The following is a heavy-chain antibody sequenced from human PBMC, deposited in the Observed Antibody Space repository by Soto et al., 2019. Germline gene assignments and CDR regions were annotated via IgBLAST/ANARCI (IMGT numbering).Heavy chain of an antibody. D-gene: IGHD1-1*01. J-gene: IGHJ5*02. V-gene: IGHV3-23*01. CDR2: ISGSGSGT. Sequence: HPGGSLRLSCGVSGFTFSSYAMSWVRQAPGKGLEWVSSISGSGSGTYYADSVKGRFTISRDNSNNLLFLQMNNLRTEDTAVYYCAKDRTSSGTTVRFDPWGLGTLVTVSS. CDR1: GFTFSSYA. CDR3: AKDRTSSGTTVRFDP.